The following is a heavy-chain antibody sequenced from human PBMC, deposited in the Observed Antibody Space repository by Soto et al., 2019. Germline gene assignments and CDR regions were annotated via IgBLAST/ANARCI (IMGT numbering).Heavy chain of an antibody. D-gene: IGHD4-17*01. Sequence: QVQLVQSGAEVKKPGASVKVSCKASGYTFTSYGISWVRQAPGQGLEWMGWISAYNGNTNYAQKLQGRGTMTTDTSTSPAYMELRSLRSDDTAVYYCARYITTVTSKHAFDIWGQGTMVTVSS. CDR1: GYTFTSYG. J-gene: IGHJ3*02. CDR3: ARYITTVTSKHAFDI. V-gene: IGHV1-18*01. CDR2: ISAYNGNT.